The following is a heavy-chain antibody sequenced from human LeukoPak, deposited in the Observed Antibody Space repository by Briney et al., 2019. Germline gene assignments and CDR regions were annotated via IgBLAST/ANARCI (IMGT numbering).Heavy chain of an antibody. CDR2: INPNSGGT. V-gene: IGHV1-2*02. CDR1: GYTFTGYY. J-gene: IGHJ5*02. D-gene: IGHD2-21*01. CDR3: ARDIVDIVVVIANRFDP. Sequence: ASVKVSCKASGYTFTGYYMHWVRQAPGQGLEWTGWINPNSGGTNYAQKFQGRVTMTRDTSISTAYMELSRLRSDGTAVYYCARDIVDIVVVIANRFDPWGQGTLVTVSS.